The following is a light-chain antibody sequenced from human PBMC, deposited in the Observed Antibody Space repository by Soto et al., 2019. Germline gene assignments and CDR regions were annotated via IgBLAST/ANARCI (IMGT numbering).Light chain of an antibody. CDR3: AAWDDSLNGHVV. CDR1: SSNIGSNT. V-gene: IGLV1-44*01. CDR2: SNN. J-gene: IGLJ2*01. Sequence: QSALTQPPSASGTPGQRVTISCSGSSSNIGSNTVNWYQQLPGTAPKLLIYSNNQRPSGVPDRFSGSKSDTSASLAISGLQSEDEADYYCAAWDDSLNGHVVFGGGTKVTVL.